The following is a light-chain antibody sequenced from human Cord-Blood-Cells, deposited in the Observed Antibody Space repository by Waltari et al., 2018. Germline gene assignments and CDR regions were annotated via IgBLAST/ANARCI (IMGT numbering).Light chain of an antibody. V-gene: IGKV4-1*01. CDR2: WAS. CDR3: QQYYSTPYT. J-gene: IGKJ2*01. Sequence: DIVMTQSPYSLAVSLGERATINCQSSPSVLYSSNNKNYLAWYQQKPGQPPKLLIYWASTRESGVPDRFSGSGSGTDFTLTISSLQAEDVAVYYCQQYYSTPYTFGQGTKLEIK. CDR1: PSVLYSSNNKNY.